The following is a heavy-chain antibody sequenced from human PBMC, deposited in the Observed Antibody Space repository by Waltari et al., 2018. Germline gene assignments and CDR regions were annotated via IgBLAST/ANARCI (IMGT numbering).Heavy chain of an antibody. J-gene: IGHJ3*02. D-gene: IGHD6-13*01. Sequence: QVQLVQSGAEVKKPGSSVKVSCKASGGTFSSYTISWVRQAPGQGLEWMGRVSPILGIANYAKKFKCRVTITADKTTSTAYMELSSLRSEDTAVYYCARDPNYSSSWYSDAFDIWGQGTMVTVSS. V-gene: IGHV1-69*08. CDR2: VSPILGIA. CDR1: GGTFSSYT. CDR3: ARDPNYSSSWYSDAFDI.